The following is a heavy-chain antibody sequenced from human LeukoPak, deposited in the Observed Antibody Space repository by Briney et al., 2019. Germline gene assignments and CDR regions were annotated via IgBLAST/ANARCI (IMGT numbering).Heavy chain of an antibody. D-gene: IGHD5-12*01. CDR2: INPAGSET. V-gene: IGHV3-7*01. Sequence: GGSLRLSCAASGFSFNAYWMAWVRQAPGTGLEWVANINPAGSETFHVDPVKGRFSISRDHAKNLVYLQMNSLRAEDTAVYYCATFGLVAALDLWGQGILVIVSS. CDR3: ATFGLVAALDL. CDR1: GFSFNAYW. J-gene: IGHJ4*02.